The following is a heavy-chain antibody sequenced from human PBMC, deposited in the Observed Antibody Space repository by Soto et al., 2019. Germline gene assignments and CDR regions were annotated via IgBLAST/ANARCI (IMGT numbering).Heavy chain of an antibody. CDR3: ARDTGYCSGGSCYMGGCFDY. V-gene: IGHV1-18*04. Sequence: ASVKVSCKASGYTFTSYGISWVRQAPGQGLEWMGWISAYNGNTNYAQKLQGRVTMTTDTSTSTAYMELRSLRSDDTAVYYCARDTGYCSGGSCYMGGCFDYWGQGTLVTVSS. CDR2: ISAYNGNT. CDR1: GYTFTSYG. D-gene: IGHD2-15*01. J-gene: IGHJ4*02.